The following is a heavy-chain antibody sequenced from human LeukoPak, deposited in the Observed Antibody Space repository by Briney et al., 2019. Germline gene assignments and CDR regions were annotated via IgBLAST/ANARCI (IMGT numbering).Heavy chain of an antibody. V-gene: IGHV4-4*02. Sequence: SETLSLTCVASGDSISSSTWWNWVRQPPGKGLEWIGEMFHSGYTNYNPSLKSRVTISVDKSKNQFSLKLTSMTAADTAVYYCASLGTTVTRVDYWGQGTLVTVSS. J-gene: IGHJ4*02. CDR2: MFHSGYT. D-gene: IGHD4-17*01. CDR3: ASLGTTVTRVDY. CDR1: GDSISSSTW.